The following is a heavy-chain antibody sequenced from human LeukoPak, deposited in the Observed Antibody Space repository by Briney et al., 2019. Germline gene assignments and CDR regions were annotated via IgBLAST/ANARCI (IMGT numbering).Heavy chain of an antibody. CDR3: ARLTYTYYYDSSTYSF. V-gene: IGHV4-39*01. Sequence: NTSETLSLTCTVSGGSISSSGYYWGWIRQPPGKGLEWIGSIYYGGSTYYNPSLKSRVTISVDTSKNQFSLRLSSVTAADTAVYYCARLTYTYYYDSSTYSFWGQGTLVTVSS. CDR2: IYYGGST. D-gene: IGHD3-22*01. CDR1: GGSISSSGYY. J-gene: IGHJ4*02.